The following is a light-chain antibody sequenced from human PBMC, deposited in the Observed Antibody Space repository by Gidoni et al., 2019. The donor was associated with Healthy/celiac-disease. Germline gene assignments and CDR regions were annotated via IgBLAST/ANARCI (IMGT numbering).Light chain of an antibody. CDR3: QQSRNWPRFT. CDR2: DAS. J-gene: IGKJ3*01. Sequence: VFTQSPATLSLSPGERATLSCRASQSVSSYLAWYQKKPCQAPRLLIYDASNRATGIPARFSGSGSGTDLTLTISSLEPEDFAVYYCQQSRNWPRFTLGPGTKVGIK. CDR1: QSVSSY. V-gene: IGKV3-11*01.